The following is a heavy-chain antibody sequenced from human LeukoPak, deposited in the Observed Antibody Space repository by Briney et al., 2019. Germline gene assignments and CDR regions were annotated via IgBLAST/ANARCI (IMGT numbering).Heavy chain of an antibody. V-gene: IGHV3-7*01. CDR2: IKHDGSEK. CDR1: GFTFSSYL. J-gene: IGHJ5*02. D-gene: IGHD6-13*01. Sequence: GGSLRLSCAVSGFTFSSYLMSWVRQAPGKGLEWVANIKHDGSEKYYVDSVKGRFTISRDNAKNSLYLQMNSLRVEDTAVYYCARESSSWYRADFRFDPWGQGTLVTVSS. CDR3: ARESSSWYRADFRFDP.